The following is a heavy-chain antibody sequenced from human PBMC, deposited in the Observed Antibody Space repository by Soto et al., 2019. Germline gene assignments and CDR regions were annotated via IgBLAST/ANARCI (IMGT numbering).Heavy chain of an antibody. J-gene: IGHJ5*02. V-gene: IGHV4-31*03. Sequence: SETLSLTCTVSGGSISSGGYYWSWICQHPGKGLEWIGYIYYSGSTYYNPSLKSRVTISVDTSKNQFSLKLSSVTAADTAVYYCARSGETGNWFDPWGQGTLVTVSS. CDR1: GGSISSGGYY. CDR3: ARSGETGNWFDP. CDR2: IYYSGST. D-gene: IGHD1-1*01.